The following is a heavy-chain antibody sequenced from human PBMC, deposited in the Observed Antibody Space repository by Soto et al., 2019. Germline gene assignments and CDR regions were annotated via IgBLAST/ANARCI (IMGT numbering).Heavy chain of an antibody. CDR3: IRAYDF. J-gene: IGHJ4*02. CDR1: GFTFSTYW. CDR2: VNGDGSTT. V-gene: IGHV3-74*01. Sequence: HPGGSLRLSCAASGFTFSTYWMHWVRQAPGKGLVWVSRVNGDGSTTDYAGSVKGRFTISRDNAKNTLYLQMNSLRDEDTAVYYCIRAYDFWGQGTLVTVSS. D-gene: IGHD3-3*01.